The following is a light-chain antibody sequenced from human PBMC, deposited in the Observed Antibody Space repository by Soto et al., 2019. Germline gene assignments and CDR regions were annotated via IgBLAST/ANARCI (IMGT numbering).Light chain of an antibody. Sequence: DVQMTQSPSTLSASVGDRVTITCRASRGISSWLAWYQQKQGKAPKVLIYDASTLEAGVPSRFSGSGSGTDFTLTISSLHPDDFATYYCQQYNSYSPTFGQGTKVDIK. CDR3: QQYNSYSPT. V-gene: IGKV1-5*01. CDR2: DAS. J-gene: IGKJ1*01. CDR1: RGISSW.